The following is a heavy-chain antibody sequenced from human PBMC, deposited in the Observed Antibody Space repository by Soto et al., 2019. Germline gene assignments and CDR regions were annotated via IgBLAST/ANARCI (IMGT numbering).Heavy chain of an antibody. D-gene: IGHD3-9*01. Sequence: QITLKESGPTLVKPTQTLTLTCTFSGFSLSTSGVGVGWIRQPPGKALEWLALIYWDDDKRYSPSLKSRLTITKDTSKTQVVLTMTNMDPVDTATYYCAHTLDTYDILTGYYNVIGWFDPWGQGTLDTVSS. J-gene: IGHJ5*02. CDR2: IYWDDDK. CDR1: GFSLSTSGVG. V-gene: IGHV2-5*02. CDR3: AHTLDTYDILTGYYNVIGWFDP.